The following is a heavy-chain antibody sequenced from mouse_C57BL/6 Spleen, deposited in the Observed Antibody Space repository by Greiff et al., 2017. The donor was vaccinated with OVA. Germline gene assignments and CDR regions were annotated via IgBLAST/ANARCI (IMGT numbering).Heavy chain of an antibody. CDR2: IDPSDSYT. J-gene: IGHJ3*01. V-gene: IGHV1-50*01. CDR1: GYTFTSYW. Sequence: QVQLQQPGAELVKPGASVKLSCKASGYTFTSYWMQWVKQRPGQGLEWIGEIDPSDSYTNYNQKFKGKATLTVDTSSSTAYMQLSSLTSEDSAVYYGARGGITTARAWFAYWGQGTLVTVSA. CDR3: ARGGITTARAWFAY. D-gene: IGHD1-1*01.